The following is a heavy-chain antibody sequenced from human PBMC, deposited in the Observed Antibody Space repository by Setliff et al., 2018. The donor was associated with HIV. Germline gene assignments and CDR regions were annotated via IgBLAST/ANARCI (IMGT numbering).Heavy chain of an antibody. D-gene: IGHD2-15*01. V-gene: IGHV1-8*01. CDR1: GYTSNSYD. CDR3: ARTRSGGSSVYYYYYTDV. Sequence: ASVKVSCKASGYTSNSYDINWVRQATGQGLEWMGWMNPDSGNTGSAQNFQGRLTITWNTSISTAYMELGSLGFDDTAVYFCARTRSGGSSVYYYYYTDVWGQGTAVTVSS. J-gene: IGHJ6*03. CDR2: MNPDSGNT.